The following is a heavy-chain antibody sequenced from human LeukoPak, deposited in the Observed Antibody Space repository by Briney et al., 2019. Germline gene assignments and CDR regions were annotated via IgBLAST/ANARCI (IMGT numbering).Heavy chain of an antibody. Sequence: SETLSLTCTVSGGSISSSSYYWGWIRQPPGKGLEWIGSIYYSGSTNYNPSLKSRVTISVDTSKNQFSLKLSSVTAADTAVYYCARDGEDTAMFDAFDIWGQGTMVTVSS. CDR2: IYYSGST. CDR3: ARDGEDTAMFDAFDI. CDR1: GGSISSSSYY. D-gene: IGHD5-18*01. V-gene: IGHV4-39*07. J-gene: IGHJ3*02.